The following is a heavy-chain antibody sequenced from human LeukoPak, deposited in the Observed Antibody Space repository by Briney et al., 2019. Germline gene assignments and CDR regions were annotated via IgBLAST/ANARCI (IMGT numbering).Heavy chain of an antibody. J-gene: IGHJ5*02. CDR3: AKMSSSFNWFDP. Sequence: PSETLSLTCAVSGGSMSSGGYSWSWIRQPPGKGLEFIGYIYHSGNTYYIPSLKSRVTISVDRSKNQLSLKLTSVTAADTAVYFCAKMSSSFNWFDPWAQGTLVTVSS. CDR1: GGSMSSGGYS. CDR2: IYHSGNT. D-gene: IGHD6-6*01. V-gene: IGHV4-30-2*01.